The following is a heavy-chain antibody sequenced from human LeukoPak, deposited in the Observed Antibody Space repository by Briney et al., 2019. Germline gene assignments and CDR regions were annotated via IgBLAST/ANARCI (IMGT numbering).Heavy chain of an antibody. J-gene: IGHJ4*02. CDR2: IIPIFGTA. CDR3: AREPAKTYYYDSSGYYYGY. Sequence: SVKVSCKASGGTFSSYTISWVRQAPGQGPEWMGRIIPIFGTANYAQKFQGRVTITTDESTSTAYMELSSLRSEDTAVYYCAREPAKTYYYDSSGYYYGYWGQGTLVTVSS. V-gene: IGHV1-69*05. D-gene: IGHD3-22*01. CDR1: GGTFSSYT.